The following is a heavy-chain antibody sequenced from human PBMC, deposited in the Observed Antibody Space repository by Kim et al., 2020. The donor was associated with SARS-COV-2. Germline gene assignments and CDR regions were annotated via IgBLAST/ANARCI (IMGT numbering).Heavy chain of an antibody. CDR1: GGSISSSSYY. J-gene: IGHJ5*02. Sequence: SETLSLTCTVSGGSISSSSYYWGWIRQPPGKGLEWIGNIYYSGSTYYNPSLKSRVTISLDTSKNQFSLKLSSVTAADTAVYYCAKRGRDHYDSDGWFDPWGQGTLATVSS. D-gene: IGHD3-22*01. V-gene: IGHV4-39*07. CDR2: IYYSGST. CDR3: AKRGRDHYDSDGWFDP.